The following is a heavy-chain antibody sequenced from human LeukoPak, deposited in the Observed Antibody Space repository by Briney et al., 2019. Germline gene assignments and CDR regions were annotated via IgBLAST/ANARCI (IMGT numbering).Heavy chain of an antibody. Sequence: SVKVSCKASGGTFSSYAISWVRQAPGQGLEWMGGIIPIFGTANYAQKFQGRVTITADESTSTAYTELSSLRSEDTAVYYCAKYHTAAEYFQHWGQGTLVTVSS. CDR1: GGTFSSYA. J-gene: IGHJ1*01. V-gene: IGHV1-69*13. CDR2: IIPIFGTA. D-gene: IGHD2-2*01. CDR3: AKYHTAAEYFQH.